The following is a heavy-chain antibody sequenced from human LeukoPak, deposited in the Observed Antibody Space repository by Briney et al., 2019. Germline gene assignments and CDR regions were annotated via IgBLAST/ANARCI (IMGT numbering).Heavy chain of an antibody. Sequence: SETLSLTCAVSGYSISSGIYYWGWIRQPPGKGLEWIGSVFYGGSTYYNPSLKSRVTISVDTSKNQLSLQLSFLTAADTAMYYCAAGFDYWGQGTLVTVSS. CDR2: VFYGGST. V-gene: IGHV4-39*01. J-gene: IGHJ4*02. CDR1: GYSISSGIYY. CDR3: AAGFDY.